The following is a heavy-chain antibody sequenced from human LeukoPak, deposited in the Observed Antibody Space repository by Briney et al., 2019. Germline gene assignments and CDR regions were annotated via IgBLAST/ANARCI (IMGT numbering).Heavy chain of an antibody. CDR3: ARDEPRAAASDY. CDR2: ISAYNGNT. CDR1: GYTFTSYY. J-gene: IGHJ4*02. D-gene: IGHD6-13*01. Sequence: GASVKVSCKASGYTFTSYYMHWVRQAPGQGLEWMGWISAYNGNTNYAQKLQGRVTMTTDTSTSTAYMELRSLRSDDTAVYYCARDEPRAAASDYWGQGTLVTVSS. V-gene: IGHV1-18*04.